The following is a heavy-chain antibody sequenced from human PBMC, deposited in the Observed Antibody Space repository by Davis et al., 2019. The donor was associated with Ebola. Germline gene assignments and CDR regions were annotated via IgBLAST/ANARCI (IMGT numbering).Heavy chain of an antibody. V-gene: IGHV3-23*01. J-gene: IGHJ4*02. CDR2: ISGSGGST. D-gene: IGHD4-23*01. Sequence: GESLKISCAASGFTFSSYAMSWVRQAPGKGLEWVSAISGSGGSTYYADSVKGRFTISRDNSKNTLYLQMNSLRAEDTAVYYCANLDYGDNSGFDYWGQGTLATVSS. CDR3: ANLDYGDNSGFDY. CDR1: GFTFSSYA.